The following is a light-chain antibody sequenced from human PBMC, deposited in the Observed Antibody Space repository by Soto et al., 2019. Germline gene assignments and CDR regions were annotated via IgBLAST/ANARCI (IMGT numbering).Light chain of an antibody. V-gene: IGKV1-5*03. CDR1: QAISSW. J-gene: IGKJ1*01. Sequence: IQMTQSPSTLSGSVGDRVTVTCRASQAISSWLAWYQQKPGKAPKLLIYKASTLKSGVPSRFSGSGSGTEFTLTISRLQPEDFATYYCQQYNSYPWTFGQGTKVDI. CDR3: QQYNSYPWT. CDR2: KAS.